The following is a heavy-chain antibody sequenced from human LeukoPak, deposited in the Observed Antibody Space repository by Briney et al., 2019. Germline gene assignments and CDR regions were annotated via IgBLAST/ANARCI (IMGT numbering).Heavy chain of an antibody. CDR1: GGTSSSYA. V-gene: IGHV1-69*05. Sequence: GASVKVSCKASGGTSSSYAISWVRQAPGQGLEWMGGIIPIFGTANYAQKFQGRVTITTDESTSTAYMELSSLRSEDTAVYYCARDGDYGESDFDYWGQGTLVTVSS. D-gene: IGHD4-17*01. CDR2: IIPIFGTA. J-gene: IGHJ4*02. CDR3: ARDGDYGESDFDY.